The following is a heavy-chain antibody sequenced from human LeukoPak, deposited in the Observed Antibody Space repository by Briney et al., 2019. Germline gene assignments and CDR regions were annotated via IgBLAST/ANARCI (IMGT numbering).Heavy chain of an antibody. D-gene: IGHD5-12*01. CDR3: ARDSPGYGAYVS. V-gene: IGHV3-7*01. Sequence: GRSLRLSCAASGFTFSTYWMTWVRPPPGKGLEWVANIKEDGSREYYVDSVKGRFTISRDNAKNSLYLQMDSLTAEDTAVYYCARDSPGYGAYVSWGQGTLVSVSS. CDR2: IKEDGSRE. CDR1: GFTFSTYW. J-gene: IGHJ1*01.